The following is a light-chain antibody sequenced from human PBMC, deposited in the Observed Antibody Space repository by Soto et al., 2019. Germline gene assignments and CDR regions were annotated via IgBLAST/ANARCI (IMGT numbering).Light chain of an antibody. Sequence: DIQLTQSPSFLSASVGDRVTITCRASQGISSSLAWYQQKPGKAPKLLIYTASNLQSGVPSRFSGSGSGTEFTLTISGLQPEDLATYFCQQLNDYPITFGQGTRLEIK. CDR1: QGISSS. CDR2: TAS. J-gene: IGKJ5*01. V-gene: IGKV1-9*01. CDR3: QQLNDYPIT.